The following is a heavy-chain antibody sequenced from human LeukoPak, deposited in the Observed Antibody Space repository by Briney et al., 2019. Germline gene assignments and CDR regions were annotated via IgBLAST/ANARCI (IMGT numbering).Heavy chain of an antibody. D-gene: IGHD3-10*01. V-gene: IGHV3-49*04. CDR1: GFTFGDYA. CDR2: IRSKAYGGTT. CDR3: TRPPYYYDSEPRGGLY. J-gene: IGHJ4*02. Sequence: PGGSLRLSCTASGFTFGDYAMSWVRQAPGKGLEWVGFIRSKAYGGTTEYAASVKGRFTISRDDSKSIAYLQMNSLKTEDTAVYYCTRPPYYYDSEPRGGLYWGQGTLVTVSS.